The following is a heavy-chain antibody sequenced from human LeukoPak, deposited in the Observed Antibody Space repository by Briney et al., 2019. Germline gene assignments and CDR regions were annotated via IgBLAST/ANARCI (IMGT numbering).Heavy chain of an antibody. D-gene: IGHD3-10*01. Sequence: GASVKVSCKASGGTFSSYAISWVRQAPGQGLEWMGWMNPNSGNTGYAQKFQGRVTMTRDMSTSTVYMELSSLRSEDTAVYYCAREIGIRGVIFDYWGQGTLVTVSS. CDR2: MNPNSGNT. CDR1: GGTFSSYA. J-gene: IGHJ4*02. V-gene: IGHV1-8*02. CDR3: AREIGIRGVIFDY.